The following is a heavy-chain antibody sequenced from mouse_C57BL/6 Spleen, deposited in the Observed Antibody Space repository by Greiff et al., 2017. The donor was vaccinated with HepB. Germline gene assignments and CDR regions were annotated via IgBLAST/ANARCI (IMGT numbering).Heavy chain of an antibody. CDR2: IYPRSGNT. J-gene: IGHJ4*01. V-gene: IGHV1-81*01. D-gene: IGHD2-4*01. Sequence: VQLQQSGAELARPGASVKLSCKASGYTFTSYGISWVKQRTGQGLEWIGEIYPRSGNTYYNEKFKGKATLTADKSSSTAYMELRSLTSEDSAVYFCARKDGDYDDYAMDYWGQGTSVTVSS. CDR3: ARKDGDYDDYAMDY. CDR1: GYTFTSYG.